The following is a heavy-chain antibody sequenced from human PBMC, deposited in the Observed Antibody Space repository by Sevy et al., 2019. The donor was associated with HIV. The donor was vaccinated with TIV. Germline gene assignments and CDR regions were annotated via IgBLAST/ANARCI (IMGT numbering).Heavy chain of an antibody. Sequence: ASVKVSCKASGGTFSSYAISWVRQAPGQGLEWMGGIIPIFGTANYAQKFQVRVTITADKSTSTAYMELSSLRSEDTAVYYCARDLSMVAAAGKGYFDYWGQGTLVTVSS. V-gene: IGHV1-69*06. CDR2: IIPIFGTA. D-gene: IGHD6-13*01. CDR1: GGTFSSYA. CDR3: ARDLSMVAAAGKGYFDY. J-gene: IGHJ4*02.